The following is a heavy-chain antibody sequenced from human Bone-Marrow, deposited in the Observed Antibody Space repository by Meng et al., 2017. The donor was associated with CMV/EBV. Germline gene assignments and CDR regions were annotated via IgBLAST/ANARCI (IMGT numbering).Heavy chain of an antibody. CDR2: ITSNGGNT. Sequence: GESLKISCAASGFSFSTSPMHWVRQAPGKGLEYVSAITSNGGNTYYADSVKGRFTISRDNAKNSLYLQMNSLRDEDTAVYYCARESGSKDGFGFVYWGQGTLVTVSS. CDR3: ARESGSKDGFGFVY. J-gene: IGHJ4*02. D-gene: IGHD1-26*01. CDR1: GFSFSTSP. V-gene: IGHV3-64*02.